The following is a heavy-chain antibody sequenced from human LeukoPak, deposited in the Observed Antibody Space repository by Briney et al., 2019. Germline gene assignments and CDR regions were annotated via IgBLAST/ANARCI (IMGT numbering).Heavy chain of an antibody. CDR1: GFTFSSYW. V-gene: IGHV3-7*01. D-gene: IGHD2-2*01. Sequence: GGSLRLSCAASGFTFSSYWMSWVRQAPGKGLEWVANIKQDGSEKYYVDSVKGRFTISRDNAKNSLYLQMNSLRAEDTAVYYCARDSSYCSSTSCYEDYGMDVWGQGTTVTVS. CDR2: IKQDGSEK. CDR3: ARDSSYCSSTSCYEDYGMDV. J-gene: IGHJ6*02.